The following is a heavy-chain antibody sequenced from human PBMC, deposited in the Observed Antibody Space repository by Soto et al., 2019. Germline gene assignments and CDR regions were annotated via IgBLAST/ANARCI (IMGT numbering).Heavy chain of an antibody. CDR2: IYYSGST. D-gene: IGHD6-19*01. J-gene: IGHJ4*02. CDR1: GGSVSSGSYY. V-gene: IGHV4-61*01. Sequence: SETLSLTCTVSGGSVSSGSYYWSWIRQPPGKGLEWIGYIYYSGSTNYNPSRKSRVTISVDTSKNQVSLKLSAVPAADTAVYYCARVAVAGRGRFFDYWGQGTLVTVSS. CDR3: ARVAVAGRGRFFDY.